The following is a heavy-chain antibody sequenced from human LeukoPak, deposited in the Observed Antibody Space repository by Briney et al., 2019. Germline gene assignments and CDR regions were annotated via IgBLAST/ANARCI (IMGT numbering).Heavy chain of an antibody. V-gene: IGHV4-34*01. D-gene: IGHD3-10*01. CDR3: ARPATKRITMVRGVLADV. CDR1: GGSFSGYY. J-gene: IGHJ6*04. Sequence: SETLSLTCAVYGGSFSGYYWSWIRQPPGKGLEWIGEINHSGSTNYNPSLKSRVTISVDTSKNQFSPKLSSVTAADTAVYYCARPATKRITMVRGVLADVWGKGTTVTVSS. CDR2: INHSGST.